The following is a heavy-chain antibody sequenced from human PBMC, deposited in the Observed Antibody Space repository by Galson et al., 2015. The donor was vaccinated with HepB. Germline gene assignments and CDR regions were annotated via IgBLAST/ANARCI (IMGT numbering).Heavy chain of an antibody. J-gene: IGHJ4*02. CDR1: GFTFSSYW. D-gene: IGHD1-1*01. V-gene: IGHV3-7*03. CDR3: AREHWNAWGGRRRGFDY. Sequence: SLRLSCAASGFTFSSYWMSWVRQAPGKGLEWVANIKQDGSEKYYVDSVKGRFTISRDNAKNSLYLQMSSLRAEDTAVYYCAREHWNAWGGRRRGFDYWGQGTLVTVSS. CDR2: IKQDGSEK.